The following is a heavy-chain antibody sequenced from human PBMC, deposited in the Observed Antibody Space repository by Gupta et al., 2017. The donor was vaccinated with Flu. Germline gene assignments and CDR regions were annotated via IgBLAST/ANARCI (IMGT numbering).Heavy chain of an antibody. Sequence: FTISDYWMGCARQALGKVSDLVPNITPDGSGRNVRDFVRGRFNISRDNAKNAVYYQINKLTVDDTAVYYCAREDGSGAYDYWGQGTRVTVSS. J-gene: IGHJ4*02. CDR1: FTISDYW. CDR2: ITPDGSGR. D-gene: IGHD4-17*01. CDR3: AREDGSGAYDY. V-gene: IGHV3-7*01.